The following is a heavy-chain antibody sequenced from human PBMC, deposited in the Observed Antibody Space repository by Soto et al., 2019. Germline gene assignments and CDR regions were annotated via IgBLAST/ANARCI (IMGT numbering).Heavy chain of an antibody. J-gene: IGHJ4*02. CDR2: ISYGGST. V-gene: IGHV4-31*02. D-gene: IGHD1-1*01. Sequence: QVQLQESGPGLVKPSQTLSLTCTVSGGSINSGGYCWSWIRQHPGKGLAWIGCISYGGSTSYNPSLRSRVTILVDTSKNHFSLRLTSVTAADTVVYYCSSGVLVWRQGALITVSS. CDR3: SSGVLV. CDR1: GGSINSGGYC.